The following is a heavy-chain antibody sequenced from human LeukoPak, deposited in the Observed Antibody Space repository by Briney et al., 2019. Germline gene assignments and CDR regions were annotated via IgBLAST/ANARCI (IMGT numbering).Heavy chain of an antibody. CDR1: GGSFSGYY. CDR2: INPSGST. J-gene: IGHJ4*02. CDR3: ARKRELRPFDY. D-gene: IGHD1-26*01. Sequence: PSETLSPTCAVYGGSFSGYYWTWIRQSPGKGLEWIGEINPSGSTYYNPSLKSRLTISRDTSKNQISLRLSSVTAADTAVYYCARKRELRPFDYWGQGTLVTVSS. V-gene: IGHV4-34*01.